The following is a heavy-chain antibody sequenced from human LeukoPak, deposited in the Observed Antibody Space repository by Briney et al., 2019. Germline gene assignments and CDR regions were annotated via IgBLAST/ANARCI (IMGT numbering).Heavy chain of an antibody. J-gene: IGHJ3*02. D-gene: IGHD3-9*01. CDR1: GYTFTSYG. Sequence: ASVKVSCKASGYTFTSYGISWVRQAPGQGLEWMGWISAYNGNTNYAQKLQGRVTMTTDTSTSTAYMELRSLRSDDTAVYYCARDQPKTYYDILSAFDIWGQGTMVTVSS. V-gene: IGHV1-18*01. CDR2: ISAYNGNT. CDR3: ARDQPKTYYDILSAFDI.